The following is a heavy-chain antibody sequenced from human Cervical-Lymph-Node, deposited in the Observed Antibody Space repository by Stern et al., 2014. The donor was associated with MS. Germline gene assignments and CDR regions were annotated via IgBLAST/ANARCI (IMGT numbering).Heavy chain of an antibody. Sequence: VQLVESGAEVKKPGASGKVSCKASGYTFTSYYMHWVRQAPGQGLEWMGIINPSGGSTSYAQKFQGRVTMTRDTSTSTVYMELSSLRSEDTAVYYCARAYCSGGSCYLAFDYWGQGTLVTVSS. D-gene: IGHD2-15*01. CDR3: ARAYCSGGSCYLAFDY. V-gene: IGHV1-46*01. J-gene: IGHJ4*02. CDR2: INPSGGST. CDR1: GYTFTSYY.